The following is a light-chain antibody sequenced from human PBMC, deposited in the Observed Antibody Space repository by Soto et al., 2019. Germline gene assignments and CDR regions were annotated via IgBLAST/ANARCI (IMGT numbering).Light chain of an antibody. CDR2: GVS. CDR1: LSLSSF. J-gene: IGKJ2*01. CDR3: QQYGSAPMFT. Sequence: DIVLTQSPGTLSLSXXXXXXLSCRASLSLSSFLAWYQQKPGQAPRLLIYGVSRRATGIPDRFSGSGSGTDFTLTIASLEPEDFAVYYCQQYGSAPMFTFGQGTKLEIK. V-gene: IGKV3-20*01.